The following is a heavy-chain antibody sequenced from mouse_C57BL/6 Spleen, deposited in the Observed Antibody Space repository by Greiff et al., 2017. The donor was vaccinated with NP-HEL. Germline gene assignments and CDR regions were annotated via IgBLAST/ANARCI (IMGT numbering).Heavy chain of an antibody. V-gene: IGHV5S21*01. D-gene: IGHD1-1*01. CDR1: GFTFSSYA. CDR3: TRGFITTVVDWYFDV. CDR2: ISSGGDYI. Sequence: EVKLVESGEGLVKPGGSLKLSCAASGFTFSSYAMSWVRQTPEKRLEWVAYISSGGDYIYYADTVKGRFTISRDNARNTLYLQMSSLKSEDTAMYYCTRGFITTVVDWYFDVWGTGTTVTVSS. J-gene: IGHJ1*03.